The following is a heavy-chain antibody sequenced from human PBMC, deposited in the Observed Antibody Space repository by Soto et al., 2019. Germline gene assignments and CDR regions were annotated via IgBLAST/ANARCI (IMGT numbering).Heavy chain of an antibody. CDR2: INHSGST. V-gene: IGHV4-34*01. J-gene: IGHJ6*02. Sequence: PSETLSLTCAFYGGSFSGYYWSLIRQPPGKGLEWIGEINHSGSTNYNPSLKSRVTISVDTSKNQFSLKLSSVTAADTAVYYCARGQTAVAGNYYYYGMDVWGQGTTVTVSS. D-gene: IGHD6-19*01. CDR1: GGSFSGYY. CDR3: ARGQTAVAGNYYYYGMDV.